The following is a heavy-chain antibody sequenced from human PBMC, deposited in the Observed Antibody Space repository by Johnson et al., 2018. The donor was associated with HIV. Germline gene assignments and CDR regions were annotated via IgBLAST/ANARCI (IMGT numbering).Heavy chain of an antibody. V-gene: IGHV3-74*02. J-gene: IGHJ3*02. CDR2: ISGDGSSS. CDR3: ARAQLLADDAFNN. CDR1: GFSFSNYW. D-gene: IGHD6-6*01. Sequence: VQLVESGGGLVQPGGSLRLSCVVSGFSFSNYWMEWVRQAPGKGLMWVSRISGDGSSSSYADSVKGRFTISRDNAKNTLYLQLNSLRVEDTAIYYCARAQLLADDAFNNWGQGTMVTVSS.